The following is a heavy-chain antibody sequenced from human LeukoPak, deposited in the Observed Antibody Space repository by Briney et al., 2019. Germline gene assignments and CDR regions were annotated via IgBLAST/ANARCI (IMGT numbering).Heavy chain of an antibody. CDR3: ARGSQSFYYDSSGYPFDS. V-gene: IGHV4-38-2*01. J-gene: IGHJ4*02. CDR2: IYHSGSS. CDR1: GLSISSGYY. Sequence: SETLCLTCAVSGLSISSGYYWGWIRQPPGKGLEWIGSIYHSGSSYYNPSLRSRVAMSVDTSRNQFSLKLTSVTVADTAVYYCARGSQSFYYDSSGYPFDSWGQGTLVTVSS. D-gene: IGHD3-22*01.